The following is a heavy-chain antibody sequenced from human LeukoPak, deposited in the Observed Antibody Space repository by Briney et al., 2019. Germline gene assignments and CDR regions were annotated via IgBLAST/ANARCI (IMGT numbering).Heavy chain of an antibody. D-gene: IGHD3-10*01. CDR3: ARGCVDYYGSGTYYLMYYFDY. Sequence: GGSLRLSCSASGFTFTTYGMNWVRQAPGKGLERVSGICGSGTRTYYAESVKGRFTISRDNSKNSLYLQMNSRRDEDTAVYFCARGCVDYYGSGTYYLMYYFDYWGQGALVTVSS. V-gene: IGHV3-23*01. J-gene: IGHJ4*02. CDR2: ICGSGTRT. CDR1: GFTFTTYG.